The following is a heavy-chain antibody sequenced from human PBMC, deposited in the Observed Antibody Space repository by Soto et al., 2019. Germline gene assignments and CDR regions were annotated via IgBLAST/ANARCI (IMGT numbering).Heavy chain of an antibody. D-gene: IGHD5-18*01. V-gene: IGHV4-59*01. CDR2: IFYTGKT. CDR1: GDSIRHYY. J-gene: IGHJ4*01. Sequence: PSETLSLTCSVSGDSIRHYYWSWIRQSPGKGLEFLGYIFYTGKTTYNPSLKSRVAMSVDTSRNQSALKLRSVTAADTATYYCARLKRGYSYGSIIDFWGRGTLVTVSS. CDR3: ARLKRGYSYGSIIDF.